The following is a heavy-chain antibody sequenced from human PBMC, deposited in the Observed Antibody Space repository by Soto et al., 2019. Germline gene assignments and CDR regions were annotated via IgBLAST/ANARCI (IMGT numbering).Heavy chain of an antibody. J-gene: IGHJ3*02. CDR2: IIPILGIA. Sequence: QVQLVQSGAEVKKPGSSVKVSCKASGGTFSSYTISWVRQAPGQGLEWMGRIIPILGIANYAQKFQGRVTITADKSTSTAYMELSSLRSEDTAVYYCAREGDNPDAFDIWGQGTMVTVSS. V-gene: IGHV1-69*08. CDR3: AREGDNPDAFDI. D-gene: IGHD2-15*01. CDR1: GGTFSSYT.